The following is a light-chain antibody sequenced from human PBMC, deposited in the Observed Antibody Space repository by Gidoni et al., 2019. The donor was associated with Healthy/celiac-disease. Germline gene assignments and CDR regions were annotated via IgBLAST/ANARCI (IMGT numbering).Light chain of an antibody. CDR2: RNN. Sequence: QSVLTQPPSASGTPGQRVTISCSGSSSNIGSNYVYWYQQLPGTAPKLLIYRNNQRPSGVPDRFSGSKSGTSASLANSGLRSEDEADYYCAAWDDSLSVLVFGGGTKLTVL. CDR3: AAWDDSLSVLV. J-gene: IGLJ3*02. CDR1: SSNIGSNY. V-gene: IGLV1-47*01.